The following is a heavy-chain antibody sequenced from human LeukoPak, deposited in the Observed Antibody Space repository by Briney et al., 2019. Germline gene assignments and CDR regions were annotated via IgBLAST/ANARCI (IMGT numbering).Heavy chain of an antibody. CDR3: ARGTVTLYYYYGMDV. Sequence: SETLSLTCTVSGGSISSYYWSWIRQPPGKGLEWIGYIYYSGSTNYNPSLKSRVTISVDTSKNQFSLELSSVTAADTAVYYCARGTVTLYYYYGMDVWGQGTTVTVSS. CDR1: GGSISSYY. D-gene: IGHD4-11*01. CDR2: IYYSGST. V-gene: IGHV4-59*01. J-gene: IGHJ6*02.